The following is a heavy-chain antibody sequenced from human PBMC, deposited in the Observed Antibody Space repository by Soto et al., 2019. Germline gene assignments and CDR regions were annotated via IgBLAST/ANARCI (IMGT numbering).Heavy chain of an antibody. Sequence: PGGSLRLSCAASGFTFSSYSMNWVRQAPGKGLEWVSSISSSSSYIHYADSVKGRFTISRDNAKNSLYLQMNSLRAEDTAVYYCAGYYDILTGFDYWGQGTLVTVSS. CDR1: GFTFSSYS. D-gene: IGHD3-9*01. V-gene: IGHV3-21*01. CDR2: ISSSSSYI. J-gene: IGHJ4*02. CDR3: AGYYDILTGFDY.